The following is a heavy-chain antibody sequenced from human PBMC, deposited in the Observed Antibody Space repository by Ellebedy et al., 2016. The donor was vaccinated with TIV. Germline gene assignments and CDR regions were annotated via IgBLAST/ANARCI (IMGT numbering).Heavy chain of an antibody. Sequence: GGSLRLSCAASGFTFSNFGMHWVRQAPGKGLEWVAAIPYHESNKWYADSVRGRFTVSRDNSKNTLFLQLTSLRAEDTALYYCAKYSQGGYDLPLDSWGQGTRVTVSS. CDR2: IPYHESNK. V-gene: IGHV3-30*18. CDR3: AKYSQGGYDLPLDS. CDR1: GFTFSNFG. J-gene: IGHJ5*01. D-gene: IGHD5-12*01.